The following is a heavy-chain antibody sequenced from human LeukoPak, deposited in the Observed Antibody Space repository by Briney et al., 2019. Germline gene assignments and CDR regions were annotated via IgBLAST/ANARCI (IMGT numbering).Heavy chain of an antibody. CDR3: SYYDILTGYYRDY. D-gene: IGHD3-9*01. J-gene: IGHJ4*02. Sequence: SETLSLTCAVYGGSFSGYYWSWIRQPPGKGLEWIGEINHSGSTNYNPSLKSRVTISVDTSKNQFSLKLSSVTAADTAVYYCSYYDILTGYYRDYWGQGTLVTVSS. V-gene: IGHV4-34*01. CDR1: GGSFSGYY. CDR2: INHSGST.